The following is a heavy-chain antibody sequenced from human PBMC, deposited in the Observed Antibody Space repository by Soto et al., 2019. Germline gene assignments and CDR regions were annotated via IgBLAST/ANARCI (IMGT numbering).Heavy chain of an antibody. Sequence: SGSMYLACTVSGGTINSPHDYWGWIRQSPGRGLEWIGSIYYSGSTYYNPSLKSRITISVDTSKNQFSLNLTSVTAADTAVYYCXRHVLTAYIVYYFDFWGQGTLVTVSS. D-gene: IGHD3-16*01. J-gene: IGHJ4*02. CDR1: GGTINSPHDY. CDR3: XRHVLTAYIVYYFDF. CDR2: IYYSGST. V-gene: IGHV4-39*01.